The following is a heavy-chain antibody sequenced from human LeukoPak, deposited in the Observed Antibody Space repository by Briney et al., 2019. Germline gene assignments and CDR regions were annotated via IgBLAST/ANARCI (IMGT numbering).Heavy chain of an antibody. J-gene: IGHJ4*02. Sequence: GSSVKVSCKASRGTFSSYAISWVRQAPGQGLEWMGGIIPIFGTANYAQKFQGRVTITADESTSTAYMHLSRLRSADTAVYYCARSPHILTGENFDYWGQGTLLTVSS. CDR2: IIPIFGTA. V-gene: IGHV1-69*01. D-gene: IGHD3-9*01. CDR1: RGTFSSYA. CDR3: ARSPHILTGENFDY.